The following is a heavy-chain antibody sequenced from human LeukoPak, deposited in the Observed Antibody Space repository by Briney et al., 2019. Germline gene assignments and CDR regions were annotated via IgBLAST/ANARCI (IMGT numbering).Heavy chain of an antibody. CDR2: IYPSGST. CDR3: AFTPQYSSSWYGTSPFDY. J-gene: IGHJ4*02. V-gene: IGHV4-61*02. D-gene: IGHD6-13*01. Sequence: PSETLSLTCSVSGDSISSGSFYWSWIRQPAGRGLEWIGRIYPSGSTNYNPSLESRVTISVDTSKNQFSLKLSSVTAADTAVYYCAFTPQYSSSWYGTSPFDYWGQGTLVTVSS. CDR1: GDSISSGSFY.